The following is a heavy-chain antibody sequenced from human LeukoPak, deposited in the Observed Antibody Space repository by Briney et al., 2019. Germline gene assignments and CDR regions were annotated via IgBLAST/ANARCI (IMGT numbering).Heavy chain of an antibody. CDR1: GYIFTDYA. CDR3: ARASKEADYYDSSGYYFRSDY. Sequence: ASVKVSCKASGYIFTDYAIHWLRQAPGQRPEWMGWMNAGNGNTKYSQKFQGRITLIRDTSAATAYMELSSLRHDDLAVYYCARASKEADYYDSSGYYFRSDYWGQGTLVTVSS. D-gene: IGHD3-22*01. J-gene: IGHJ4*02. V-gene: IGHV1-3*01. CDR2: MNAGNGNT.